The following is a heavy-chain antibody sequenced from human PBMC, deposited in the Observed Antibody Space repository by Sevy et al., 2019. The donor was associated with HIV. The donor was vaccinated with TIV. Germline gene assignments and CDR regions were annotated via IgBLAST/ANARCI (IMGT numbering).Heavy chain of an antibody. CDR2: ISFDGSNK. CDR1: GLIFSHYG. V-gene: IGHV3-30*02. D-gene: IGHD6-13*01. J-gene: IGHJ4*02. CDR3: AKNTAAAGTGGFDY. Sequence: GGSLRLSCAASGLIFSHYGMHWVRQAPGKGLEWVAFISFDGSNKYYVDSVKGRFTISRDNSKNTLYLQMNSVRTEDTDLYYCAKNTAAAGTGGFDYWGQGTLVTVSS.